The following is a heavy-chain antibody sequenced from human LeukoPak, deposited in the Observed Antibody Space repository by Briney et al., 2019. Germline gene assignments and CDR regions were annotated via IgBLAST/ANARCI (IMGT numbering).Heavy chain of an antibody. V-gene: IGHV1-2*02. J-gene: IGHJ6*03. Sequence: EASVKVSCKASGYTFTGYYIHWVRQAPGQGLEWMGWINPNTGDTNYAQKFQGRVTMTRDTSISTVYMELRSLRSDDTAVYYCAFSSYYLQGNYYYMDVWGKGTTVTVSS. CDR2: INPNTGDT. D-gene: IGHD1-26*01. CDR3: AFSSYYLQGNYYYMDV. CDR1: GYTFTGYY.